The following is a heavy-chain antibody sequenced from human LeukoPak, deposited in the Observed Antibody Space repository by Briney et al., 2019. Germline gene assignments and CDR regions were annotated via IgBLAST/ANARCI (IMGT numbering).Heavy chain of an antibody. CDR2: INSDGSTT. CDR3: ARIKSVSGSEGS. J-gene: IGHJ5*02. CDR1: GFTFSTYW. V-gene: IGHV3-74*01. Sequence: PGGSLRLSCAASGFTFSTYWMHWVRQSPGKGLVWVSRINSDGSTTNYADSVKGRFTISRDNAKNTLYLQMNSLRAEDTALYFCARIKSVSGSEGSWGQGALVTVSS. D-gene: IGHD6-19*01.